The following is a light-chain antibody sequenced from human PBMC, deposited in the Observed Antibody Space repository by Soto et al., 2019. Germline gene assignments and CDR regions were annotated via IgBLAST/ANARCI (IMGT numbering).Light chain of an antibody. CDR2: EVN. CDR3: CSFTHGNTF. V-gene: IGLV2-23*02. Sequence: QSALTRPASVSGSPGQSITISCTGTSSDVGSYNNLVSWYQQHPGKAPKAMIYEVNKRPSGVSNRFSGSKSGNTASLTISGLQAEDEADYYCCSFTHGNTFFGSGTKVTVL. CDR1: SSDVGSYNNL. J-gene: IGLJ1*01.